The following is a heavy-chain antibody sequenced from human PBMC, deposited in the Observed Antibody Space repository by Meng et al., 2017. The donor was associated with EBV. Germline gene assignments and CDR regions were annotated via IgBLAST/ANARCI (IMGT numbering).Heavy chain of an antibody. CDR3: ARRGGVADWFDP. CDR2: INAGNGNT. J-gene: IGHJ5*02. V-gene: IGHV1-3*01. D-gene: IGHD2-15*01. CDR1: GYTFTSYA. Sequence: QLLLVQSGAEVKKPGASVKVSCKASGYTFTSYAMHWVRQAPGQRLEWMGWINAGNGNTKYSQKFQGRVTITRDTSASTAYMELSSLRSEDTAVYYCARRGGVADWFDPWGQGTLVTVSS.